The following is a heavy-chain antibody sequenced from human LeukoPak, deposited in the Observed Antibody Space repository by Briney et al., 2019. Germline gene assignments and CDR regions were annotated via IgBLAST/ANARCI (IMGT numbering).Heavy chain of an antibody. CDR3: ARDLPYYGSGSYIDAFDI. J-gene: IGHJ3*02. V-gene: IGHV1-2*02. D-gene: IGHD3-10*01. CDR2: INPNSGGT. Sequence: ASVKVSCKASGYTFTGYYMHWVRQAPGQGLEWMGWINPNSGGTNYAQKFQGRVTMTRDTSISTAYMDLSRLRSDDTAVYYCARDLPYYGSGSYIDAFDIWGQGTMVTVSS. CDR1: GYTFTGYY.